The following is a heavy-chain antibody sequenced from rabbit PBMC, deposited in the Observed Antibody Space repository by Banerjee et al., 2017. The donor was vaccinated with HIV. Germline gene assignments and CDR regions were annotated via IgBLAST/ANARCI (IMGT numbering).Heavy chain of an antibody. V-gene: IGHV1S45*01. CDR2: INAITGKA. J-gene: IGHJ6*01. D-gene: IGHD4-1*01. Sequence: QEQLVESGGGLVQPEGSLTLTCTASRFPFSDKAVMCWVRQAPGKGLQWIACINAITGKAGYATWAKGRFTISKTSSTTVTLQMTRLTATDTATYFCARGLNGNGWNFGWWGPGTLVTV. CDR1: RFPFSDKAV. CDR3: ARGLNGNGWNFGW.